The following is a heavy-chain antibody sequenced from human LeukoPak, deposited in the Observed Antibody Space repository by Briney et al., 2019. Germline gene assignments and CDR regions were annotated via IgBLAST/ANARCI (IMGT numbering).Heavy chain of an antibody. J-gene: IGHJ4*02. CDR1: GFTFSSYG. CDR2: RRYYGSNK. CDR3: ATSGDSSGYYYVIGDPYSFAY. V-gene: IGHV3-30*02. Sequence: GGSLRLSCAAPGFTFSSYGMHRVRQAPGKGLERVAFRRYYGSNKYYADSEKRRFTISIDNSRNTLYLQMNSPRAEATAVYYCATSGDSSGYYYVIGDPYSFAYWGQGTLVTVSS. D-gene: IGHD3-22*01.